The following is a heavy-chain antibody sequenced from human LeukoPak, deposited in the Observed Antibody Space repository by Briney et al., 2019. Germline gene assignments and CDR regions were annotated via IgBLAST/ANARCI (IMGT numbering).Heavy chain of an antibody. CDR2: TYWNNDK. J-gene: IGHJ4*02. Sequence: SGPTLVKPTQTLTLTCTFSGFSLRTPGVAVGWIRQPPGKALQWLAVTYWNNDKSYSPSLKSRLTITKDTSKNQVVLIMTNMDPVDTATYYCAHKGRGSGSYTMWGQGTLVTVSS. V-gene: IGHV2-5*01. CDR3: AHKGRGSGSYTM. CDR1: GFSLRTPGVA. D-gene: IGHD3-10*01.